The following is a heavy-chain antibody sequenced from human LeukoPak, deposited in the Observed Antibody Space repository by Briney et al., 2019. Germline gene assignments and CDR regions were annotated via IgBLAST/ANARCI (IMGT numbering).Heavy chain of an antibody. D-gene: IGHD3-10*02. CDR2: TYYRSKRYN. CDR1: GDSVSSNSAP. CDR3: TRTGMFADS. J-gene: IGHJ1*01. Sequence: SQTLSLTCAISGDSVSSNSAPCNWITQSPARGLEWLGRTYYRSKRYNDYAVSVKRRITINPDTSRNQFSLQLESVTPDDTAMYYCTRTGMFADSWAQGTLVTVSS. V-gene: IGHV6-1*01.